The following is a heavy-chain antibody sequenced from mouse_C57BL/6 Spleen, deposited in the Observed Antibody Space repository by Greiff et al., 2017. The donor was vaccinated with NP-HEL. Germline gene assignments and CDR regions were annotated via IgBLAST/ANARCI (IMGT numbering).Heavy chain of an antibody. J-gene: IGHJ2*01. Sequence: QVQLQQSGAELARPGASVKLSCKASGYTFTSYGISWVKQRTGQGLEWIGEIYPRSGNTYYNEKFKGKATLTADKSSSTAYMELRSLTSEDTAVYYCTLSKFPYYFDYWGQGTTLTVSS. CDR2: IYPRSGNT. V-gene: IGHV1-81*01. D-gene: IGHD2-5*01. CDR3: TLSKFPYYFDY. CDR1: GYTFTSYG.